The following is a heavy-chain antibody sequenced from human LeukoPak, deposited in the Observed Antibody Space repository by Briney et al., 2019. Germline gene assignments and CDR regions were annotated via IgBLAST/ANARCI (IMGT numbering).Heavy chain of an antibody. CDR2: IYYSGST. J-gene: IGHJ4*02. CDR3: ARIGYSSSCFDY. D-gene: IGHD6-13*01. Sequence: SETLSLTCTVSGGSISSSYWSWIRQPPGKGLEWIGYIYYSGSTNYSPSLKSRVTISVDTSKNQFSLKLSSVTAADTAVYYCARIGYSSSCFDYWGQGTPVTVSS. CDR1: GGSISSSY. V-gene: IGHV4-59*12.